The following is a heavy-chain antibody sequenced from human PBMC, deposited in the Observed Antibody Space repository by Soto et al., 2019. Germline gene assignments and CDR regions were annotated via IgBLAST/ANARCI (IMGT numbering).Heavy chain of an antibody. CDR3: ARSRGHEGYSNYYYYMDV. CDR1: GYSFTSYW. CDR2: IYPGDSDT. Sequence: GESLKISCKGSGYSFTSYWIGWVRQMPGKGLEWMGIIYPGDSDTRYSPSFQGQVTISADKSISTAYLQWSSLKASDTAMHYCARSRGHEGYSNYYYYMDVWGKGTTVTVSS. J-gene: IGHJ6*03. V-gene: IGHV5-51*01. D-gene: IGHD4-4*01.